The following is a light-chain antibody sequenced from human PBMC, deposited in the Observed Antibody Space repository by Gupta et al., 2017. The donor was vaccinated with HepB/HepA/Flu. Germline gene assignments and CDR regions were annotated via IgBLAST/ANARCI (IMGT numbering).Light chain of an antibody. J-gene: IGLJ2*01. CDR3: VAWDGSLNGGAWV. V-gene: IGLV1-44*01. CDR2: SSN. Sequence: SVVTQPPSASGTPGQRVTISCSGSNSNIGSNPVNWFQHLPGTAPKLLIYSSNQRPSGVPDRFSGSKSGASASLAISGLQSEEEADYYCVAWDGSLNGGAWVFGGGTKFTVL. CDR1: NSNIGSNP.